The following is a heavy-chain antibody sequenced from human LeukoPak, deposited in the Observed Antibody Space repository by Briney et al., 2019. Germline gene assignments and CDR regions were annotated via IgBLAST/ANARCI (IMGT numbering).Heavy chain of an antibody. CDR2: IKSKTDGGTT. V-gene: IGHV3-15*01. CDR1: GFTFSNAW. Sequence: GGSLRLSCAASGFTFSNAWMSWVRQAPGKGLEWVGRIKSKTDGGTTDYAAPVKGRFAISRDDSKNTLYLQMNSLKTEDTAVYYCTTGPGSRADYYMDVWGKGTTVTVSS. J-gene: IGHJ6*03. CDR3: TTGPGSRADYYMDV. D-gene: IGHD6-13*01.